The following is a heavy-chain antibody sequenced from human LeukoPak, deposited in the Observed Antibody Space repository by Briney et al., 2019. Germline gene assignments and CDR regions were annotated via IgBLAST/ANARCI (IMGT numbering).Heavy chain of an antibody. Sequence: PSETLSLTCTVSGGSVSSDSYYWSWIRQPPGKGLEWIGYIYYSGSTNYNPSLKSRVTISVDTSKNQFSLKLRSVTAADTAVYYCARVSGSYPYYFDYWGQGTLVTVSS. V-gene: IGHV4-61*01. J-gene: IGHJ4*02. CDR3: ARVSGSYPYYFDY. D-gene: IGHD1-26*01. CDR1: GGSVSSDSYY. CDR2: IYYSGST.